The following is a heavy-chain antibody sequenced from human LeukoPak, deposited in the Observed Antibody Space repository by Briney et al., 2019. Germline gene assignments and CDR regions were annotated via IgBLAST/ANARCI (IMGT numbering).Heavy chain of an antibody. J-gene: IGHJ6*03. CDR3: ARSAGGLRYFDWLQYYYYYMDV. CDR1: GYTFTSYA. Sequence: GASVKVSCKASGYTFTSYAMNWVRQATGQGLEWMGWMNPNSGNTGYAQKFQGRVTMTRNTSISTAYMELSSLRSEDTAVYYCARSAGGLRYFDWLQYYYYYMDVWGKGTTVTISS. V-gene: IGHV1-8*02. D-gene: IGHD3-9*01. CDR2: MNPNSGNT.